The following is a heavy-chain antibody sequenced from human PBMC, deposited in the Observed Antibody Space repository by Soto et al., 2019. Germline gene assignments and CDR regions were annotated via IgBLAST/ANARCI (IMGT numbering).Heavy chain of an antibody. D-gene: IGHD2-15*01. CDR3: ARGPSYSSGYDFGGLSPCCSGGSCNPNWFDP. CDR1: GGTFSSYT. J-gene: IGHJ5*02. V-gene: IGHV1-69*02. CDR2: IIPILGIA. Sequence: SVKVSCKASGGTFSSYTISWVRQAPGQGLEWMGRIIPILGIANYAQKFQGRVTITADKSTSTAYMELSSLRSEDTAVYYCARGPSYSSGYDFGGLSPCCSGGSCNPNWFDPWG.